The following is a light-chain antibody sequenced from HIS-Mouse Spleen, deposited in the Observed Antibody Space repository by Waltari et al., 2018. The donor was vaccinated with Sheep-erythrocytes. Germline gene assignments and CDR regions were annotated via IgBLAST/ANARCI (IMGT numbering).Light chain of an antibody. Sequence: QSVLTQPPSVSGAPGQRVTISCTGSSSNIGAGYDVHWYQQLPGPAPKLPSYGNSNRPSGVPDRFSGSKSGTSASLAITGLQAEDEADYYCQSYDSSLSGSVFGGGTKLTVL. V-gene: IGLV1-40*01. CDR1: SSNIGAGYD. CDR3: QSYDSSLSGSV. CDR2: GNS. J-gene: IGLJ2*01.